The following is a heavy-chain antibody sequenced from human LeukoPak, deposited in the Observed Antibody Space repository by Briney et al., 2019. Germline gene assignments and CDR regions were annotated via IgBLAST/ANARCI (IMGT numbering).Heavy chain of an antibody. J-gene: IGHJ4*02. CDR3: QTEAPFAKTFDY. Sequence: SETLSLTCTVSGGSISSSSYSWGWIRQPPGKGLEWIGSIYYSGSTYYNPSLKSRVTISVDTSKNQFSLKLSSVTAADTAVYYCQTEAPFAKTFDYWGQGTLVTVSS. CDR2: IYYSGST. CDR1: GGSISSSSYS. D-gene: IGHD2/OR15-2a*01. V-gene: IGHV4-39*02.